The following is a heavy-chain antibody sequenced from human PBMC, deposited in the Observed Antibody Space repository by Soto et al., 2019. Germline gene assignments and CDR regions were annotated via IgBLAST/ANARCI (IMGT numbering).Heavy chain of an antibody. CDR1: GGTFSSYA. Sequence: QVQLVQSGAEVKKPGSSVKVSCKASGGTFSSYAISWVRQAPGQGLEWMGGIIPIFGTANYAQKFQGRVTITGDESKSTGYKELSSLRSEEPAVYYCAGDYSSSSGGSFFWGQGTLVTVSS. J-gene: IGHJ4*02. CDR2: IIPIFGTA. D-gene: IGHD6-6*01. CDR3: AGDYSSSSGGSFF. V-gene: IGHV1-69*01.